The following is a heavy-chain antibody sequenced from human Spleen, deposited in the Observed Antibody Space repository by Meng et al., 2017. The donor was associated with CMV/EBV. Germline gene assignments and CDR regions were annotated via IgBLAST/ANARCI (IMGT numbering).Heavy chain of an antibody. CDR3: ARGGVDFWSGKPSNFDY. J-gene: IGHJ4*02. D-gene: IGHD3-3*01. CDR1: GYTFTGYY. CDR2: INPNSGGT. V-gene: IGHV1-2*02. Sequence: ASVKVSCKASGYTFTGYYMHWVRQAPGQGLEWMGWINPNSGGTNYAQKFQGRVTMTRDTSISTAYMELSRLRSDDTAVYYCARGGVDFWSGKPSNFDYWGQGTLVTVSS.